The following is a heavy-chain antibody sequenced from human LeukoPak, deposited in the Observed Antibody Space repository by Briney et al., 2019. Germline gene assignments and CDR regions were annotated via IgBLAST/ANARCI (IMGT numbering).Heavy chain of an antibody. CDR2: ISYDGSNK. CDR1: GFTFSSYA. CDR3: VRETPDQDY. V-gene: IGHV3-30-3*01. J-gene: IGHJ4*02. Sequence: PGGSLRLSCAASGFTFSSYAMHWVRQAPGKGLEWVAVISYDGSNKYYADSVKGRFTISRDNSKNTLYLQMNSLRAEDTAVYYCVRETPDQDYWGQGTLVTVSS. D-gene: IGHD2-15*01.